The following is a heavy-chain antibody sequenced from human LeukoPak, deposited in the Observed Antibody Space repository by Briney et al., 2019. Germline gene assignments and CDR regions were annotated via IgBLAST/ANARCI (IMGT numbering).Heavy chain of an antibody. J-gene: IGHJ5*02. D-gene: IGHD3-16*01. CDR2: IYPDGST. V-gene: IGHV4-4*09. Sequence: SETLSLTCTVSGTSITNYYWAWIRQTPGKGLEWIGYIYPDGSTKYNPSLKSRDAISVDTSNNQFSLKVTSMTAADTAVYYCARQDYWGWFAPWGQGTLVIVSS. CDR3: ARQDYWGWFAP. CDR1: GTSITNYY.